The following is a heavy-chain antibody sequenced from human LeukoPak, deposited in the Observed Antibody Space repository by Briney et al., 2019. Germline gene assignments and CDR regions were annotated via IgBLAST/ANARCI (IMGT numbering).Heavy chain of an antibody. CDR2: ISTYNGDT. Sequence: GSVKVSCKASGYTFKSYAISWVRQAPGQGLEWMGWISTYNGDTNYAQKFQGRVTMTTDTSTSTAYMELRSLRSDDTAVYYCARDPSNTSGRYIYFDYWGQGALVTVSS. J-gene: IGHJ4*02. V-gene: IGHV1-18*01. CDR1: GYTFKSYA. D-gene: IGHD6-19*01. CDR3: ARDPSNTSGRYIYFDY.